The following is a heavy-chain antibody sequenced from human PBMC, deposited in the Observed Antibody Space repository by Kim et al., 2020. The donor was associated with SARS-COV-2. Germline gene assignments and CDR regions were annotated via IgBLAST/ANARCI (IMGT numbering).Heavy chain of an antibody. Sequence: SVKVSCKASGGTFSSYAISWVRQAPGQGLEWMGGIIPIFGTANYAQKFQGRVTITADESTSTAYMELSSLRSEDTAVYYCARDLYYDSSGYYSWYYYYGMDVWGQGTTVTVSS. D-gene: IGHD3-22*01. CDR2: IIPIFGTA. CDR1: GGTFSSYA. CDR3: ARDLYYDSSGYYSWYYYYGMDV. J-gene: IGHJ6*02. V-gene: IGHV1-69*13.